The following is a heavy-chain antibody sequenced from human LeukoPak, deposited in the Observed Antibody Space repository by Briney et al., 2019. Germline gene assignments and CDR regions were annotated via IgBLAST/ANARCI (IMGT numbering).Heavy chain of an antibody. Sequence: GRSLRLSCAASGFTFSSSGMHWVRQAPGKGLEWVAVISYDGGNKYYADSVKGRFTISRDNSKNTLYLQMNSLRAEDTAVYYWAKPLYSSGWYPGTGSNWFDPWGQGTLVTVSS. D-gene: IGHD6-19*01. CDR3: AKPLYSSGWYPGTGSNWFDP. V-gene: IGHV3-30*18. J-gene: IGHJ5*02. CDR1: GFTFSSSG. CDR2: ISYDGGNK.